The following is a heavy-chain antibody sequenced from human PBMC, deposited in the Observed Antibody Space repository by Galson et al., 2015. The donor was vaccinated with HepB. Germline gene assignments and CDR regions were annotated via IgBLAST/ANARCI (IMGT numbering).Heavy chain of an antibody. D-gene: IGHD4-23*01. J-gene: IGHJ4*02. V-gene: IGHV3-23*01. CDR1: GFTFSSYA. Sequence: SLRLSCAASGFTFSSYAMSWVRQAPGKGLEWVSAISGSGGSTYYADSVKGRFTISRDNSKNTLYLQMNSLRAEDTAVYYCAKDGWVTVVTWDFDYWGQGTLVTVSS. CDR3: AKDGWVTVVTWDFDY. CDR2: ISGSGGST.